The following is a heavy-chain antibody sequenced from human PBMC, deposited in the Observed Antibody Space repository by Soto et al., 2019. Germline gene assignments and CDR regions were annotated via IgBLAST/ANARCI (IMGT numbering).Heavy chain of an antibody. CDR1: GGSISSGGYY. CDR3: ARRYSSGFDY. CDR2: IYYSGST. Sequence: QVQLQESGPGLVEPSQTLSLTCTVSGGSISSGGYYWSWIRQHPGKGLECIGYIYYSGSTDYNPSPKGPVTISVATGKNQFSLKLSSVTAADTAVYYCARRYSSGFDYWGQGTLVTVSS. V-gene: IGHV4-31*01. D-gene: IGHD6-19*01. J-gene: IGHJ4*02.